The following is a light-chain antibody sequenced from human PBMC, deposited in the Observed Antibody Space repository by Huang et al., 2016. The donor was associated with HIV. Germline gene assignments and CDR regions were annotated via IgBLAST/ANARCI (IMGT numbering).Light chain of an antibody. Sequence: EIVMTPSPVTLSVSLGERATLSCRAIQSITPNLARYQQKPGQAPRLLIYGASTRASGSPARFSGGGSGTEFTLTISRLQSEDFAVYFCQQYITWPPLTFGGGTTVEIK. V-gene: IGKV3-15*01. CDR3: QQYITWPPLT. J-gene: IGKJ4*01. CDR2: GAS. CDR1: QSITPN.